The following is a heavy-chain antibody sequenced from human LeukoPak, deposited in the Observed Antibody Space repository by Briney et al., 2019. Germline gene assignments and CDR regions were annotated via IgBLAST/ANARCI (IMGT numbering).Heavy chain of an antibody. J-gene: IGHJ4*02. V-gene: IGHV3-23*01. CDR3: AKASWVSSADAVL. CDR2: LRGDGET. D-gene: IGHD3-3*01. CDR1: GFTFSSYA. Sequence: GGSLRLSCAASGFTFSSYAMSWVRQAPARGLEWVSSLRGDGETFYGDSVKGRFTLSRDESRNTVYLQMNNLRVEDTAVYFCAKASWVSSADAVLWGQGAVVTVSS.